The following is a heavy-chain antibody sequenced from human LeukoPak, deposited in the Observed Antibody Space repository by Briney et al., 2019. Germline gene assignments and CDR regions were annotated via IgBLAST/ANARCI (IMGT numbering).Heavy chain of an antibody. Sequence: SQTLSLTCTVSGGSISSGDYYWSWIRQPPEKGLEWIGEINHSGSTNYNPSLKSRVTISVDTSKNQFSLKLSSVTAADTAVYYCARGRPITMIVVDDGSEGDYWGQGTLVTVSS. CDR3: ARGRPITMIVVDDGSEGDY. J-gene: IGHJ4*02. CDR2: INHSGST. CDR1: GGSISSGDYY. V-gene: IGHV4-30-4*01. D-gene: IGHD3-22*01.